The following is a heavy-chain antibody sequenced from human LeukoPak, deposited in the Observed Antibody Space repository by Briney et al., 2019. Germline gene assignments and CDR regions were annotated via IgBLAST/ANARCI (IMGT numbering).Heavy chain of an antibody. D-gene: IGHD3-10*01. J-gene: IGHJ4*02. CDR3: AREDGSGSLGIDY. CDR2: IYYSGST. Sequence: SETLSLTCTVSDGSIRNYYWSWIRQPPGKGLEWIGYIYYSGSTNYNPSLKSRVTISVDTSKNQFSLKLSSVTAADTAVYYCAREDGSGSLGIDYWGQGTLVTVSS. V-gene: IGHV4-59*01. CDR1: DGSIRNYY.